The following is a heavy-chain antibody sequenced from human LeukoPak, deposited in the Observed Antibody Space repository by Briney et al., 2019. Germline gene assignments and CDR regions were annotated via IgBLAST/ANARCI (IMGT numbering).Heavy chain of an antibody. D-gene: IGHD2/OR15-2a*01. CDR2: ITYSADGT. CDR3: AREPVYSNSWGAFDI. Sequence: GGSLRLSCAATGFTFSSYAMSWVRQAPGGKGLEWVSTITYSADGTYYADSVKGRFTISRDNAKNSLYLQMNSLRAEDTAVYYCAREPVYSNSWGAFDIWGQGTMVTVSS. CDR1: GFTFSSYA. V-gene: IGHV3-23*01. J-gene: IGHJ3*02.